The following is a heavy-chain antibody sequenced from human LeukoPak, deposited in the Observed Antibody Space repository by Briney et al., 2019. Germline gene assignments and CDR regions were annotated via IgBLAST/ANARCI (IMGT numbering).Heavy chain of an antibody. Sequence: GGSLRLSCAASGFTFRTYWMSWVRQSPGKGLEWVANIKQLGSEKYYEDSVKGRFTISRDNAKNSLYLQMNSLRAEDTAVYYCARRGRFWSGNYYYYMDVWGKGTTVTVSS. J-gene: IGHJ6*03. CDR2: IKQLGSEK. CDR1: GFTFRTYW. D-gene: IGHD3-3*01. V-gene: IGHV3-7*01. CDR3: ARRGRFWSGNYYYYMDV.